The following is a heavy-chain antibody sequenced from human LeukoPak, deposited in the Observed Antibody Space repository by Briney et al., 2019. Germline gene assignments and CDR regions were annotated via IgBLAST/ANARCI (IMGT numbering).Heavy chain of an antibody. Sequence: SGGSLRLSCAASGFTFSSYSMNWVRQAPGKGLEWVANIKQDGSEKYYVDSVKGRFTISRDNAKNSLYLQMNSLRAEDTAVYYCARDYYGSGSYYNHYGMDVWGQGTTVTVSS. D-gene: IGHD3-10*01. CDR1: GFTFSSYS. CDR3: ARDYYGSGSYYNHYGMDV. V-gene: IGHV3-7*01. J-gene: IGHJ6*02. CDR2: IKQDGSEK.